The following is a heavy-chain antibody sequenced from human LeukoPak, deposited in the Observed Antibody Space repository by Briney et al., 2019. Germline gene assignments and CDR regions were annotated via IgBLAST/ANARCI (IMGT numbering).Heavy chain of an antibody. CDR3: ARGPPLGYYYYYLDV. Sequence: SVKVSCKASGGTFSSYAISWVRQAPGQGLEWMGGIIPIFGTANYAQKFQGRVTINTDESTSTAYMELSSLRSEDPAVYYCARGPPLGYYYYYLDVWGKGTTVTVSS. J-gene: IGHJ6*03. V-gene: IGHV1-69*05. CDR2: IIPIFGTA. CDR1: GGTFSSYA. D-gene: IGHD7-27*01.